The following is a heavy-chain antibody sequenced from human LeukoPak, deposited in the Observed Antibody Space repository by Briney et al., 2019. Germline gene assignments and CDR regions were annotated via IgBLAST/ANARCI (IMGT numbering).Heavy chain of an antibody. D-gene: IGHD2-21*02. CDR1: GFTFSSYS. V-gene: IGHV3-48*02. Sequence: GGSLRLSCAASGFTFSSYSMNWVRQAXXXXXEWVSYISSSSSTIYYADSVKGRFTISRDNAKNSLYLQMNSLRDEDTAVYYCARGVYCGGDCYFNDYWGQGTLVTVSS. CDR3: ARGVYCGGDCYFNDY. J-gene: IGHJ4*02. CDR2: ISSSSSTI.